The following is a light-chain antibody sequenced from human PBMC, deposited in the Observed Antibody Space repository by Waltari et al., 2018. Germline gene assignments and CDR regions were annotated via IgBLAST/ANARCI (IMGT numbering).Light chain of an antibody. CDR2: EAS. V-gene: IGLV2-23*01. CDR3: SSYAGNCNLVV. J-gene: IGLJ2*01. Sequence: QCALTQPASVSGSPGPSITISCTGTSSDVGGYNLVSWYQQHPGKAPKLMIYEASKRPSGVSNRFSGSKSGNTASLTISGLQAEDEADYYCSSYAGNCNLVVFGGGTKLTVL. CDR1: SSDVGGYNL.